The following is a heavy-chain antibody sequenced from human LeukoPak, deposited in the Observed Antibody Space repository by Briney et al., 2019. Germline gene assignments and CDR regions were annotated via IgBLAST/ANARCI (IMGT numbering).Heavy chain of an antibody. D-gene: IGHD2-2*01. V-gene: IGHV3-23*01. Sequence: GGSLRLSCEASGFTFSNYEMNWVRQAPGKGLEWVSFISQSGGRSTDYADSVKGRFTISRDNSKNTLYLQMNSLRAEDTAVYHCARDLGCSTTSCRYNWFDPWGQGTLVTVSS. CDR3: ARDLGCSTTSCRYNWFDP. CDR2: ISQSGGRST. J-gene: IGHJ5*02. CDR1: GFTFSNYE.